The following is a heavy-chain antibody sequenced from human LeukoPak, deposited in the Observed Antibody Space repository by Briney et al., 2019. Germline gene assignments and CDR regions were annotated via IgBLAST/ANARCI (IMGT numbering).Heavy chain of an antibody. CDR1: GFTFSSYA. V-gene: IGHV3-30*04. J-gene: IGHJ3*01. Sequence: GRSLRLSCAASGFTFSSYAMHWVRQAPGKGLEWVALISYDGTHKNSADSVKGRFTVSRDNAKNMVYLLMDSLKTEDTAIYFCAREGSGLVIHAFDVWGQGTMVTVSS. D-gene: IGHD3/OR15-3a*01. CDR3: AREGSGLVIHAFDV. CDR2: ISYDGTHK.